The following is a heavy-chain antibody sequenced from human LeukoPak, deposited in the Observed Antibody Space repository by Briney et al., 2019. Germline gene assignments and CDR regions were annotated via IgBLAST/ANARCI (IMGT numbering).Heavy chain of an antibody. CDR2: IKQDGSEK. V-gene: IGHV3-7*01. CDR3: ARSNYDFWSGYLYYLDY. CDR1: GFTFSTYW. Sequence: GGSLRLSCAASGFTFSTYWMSWVRQAPGKGLEWVTNIKQDGSEKYYVDSVKGRFTISRDNAKNSLYLQMNSLRAEDTAVYYCARSNYDFWSGYLYYLDYWGQGTLVTVSS. J-gene: IGHJ4*02. D-gene: IGHD3-3*01.